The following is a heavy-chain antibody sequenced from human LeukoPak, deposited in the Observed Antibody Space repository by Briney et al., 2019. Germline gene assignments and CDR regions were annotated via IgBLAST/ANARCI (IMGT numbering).Heavy chain of an antibody. CDR3: ARLTGPAEGHPVWFDP. CDR2: LYYSGST. J-gene: IGHJ5*02. Sequence: SGPTLVKPTQTLTLTCTFSGFSLSTSGVGVGWIRQPPGKGLEWIGYLYYSGSTNYNHSLKSRVTISVDTSKNQFSLKLSSVTAADTAVYYCARLTGPAEGHPVWFDPWGQGTLVTVSS. D-gene: IGHD1-20*01. V-gene: IGHV4-61*08. CDR1: GFSLSTSGVG.